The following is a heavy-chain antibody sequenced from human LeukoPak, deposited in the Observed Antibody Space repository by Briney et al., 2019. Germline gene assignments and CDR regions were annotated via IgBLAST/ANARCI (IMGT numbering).Heavy chain of an antibody. Sequence: SETLSLTCTVSGGSISIYYWSWIRQPPGKGLEWTGYIYNSGSTNYNPSLKSRVTISVDTSKNQFSLKLTSVTAADTAVYYCVRDRELTYWGLGSLVTVSS. CDR3: VRDRELTY. D-gene: IGHD1-26*01. J-gene: IGHJ4*02. CDR1: GGSISIYY. V-gene: IGHV4-59*01. CDR2: IYNSGST.